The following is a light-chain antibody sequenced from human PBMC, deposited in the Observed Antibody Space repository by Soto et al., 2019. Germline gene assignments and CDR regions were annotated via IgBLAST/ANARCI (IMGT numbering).Light chain of an antibody. J-gene: IGLJ2*01. Sequence: QSVLTQPPSVSGAPGQRIIISCTGSSSNIGAGFDVHWYQHLPGTAPKLLVYDNDNRPSGLPARFSDSRSGTSASLAITSLQADDEADYYCQSYDNSLSGVVFGGGTKGTVL. V-gene: IGLV1-40*01. CDR2: DND. CDR1: SSNIGAGFD. CDR3: QSYDNSLSGVV.